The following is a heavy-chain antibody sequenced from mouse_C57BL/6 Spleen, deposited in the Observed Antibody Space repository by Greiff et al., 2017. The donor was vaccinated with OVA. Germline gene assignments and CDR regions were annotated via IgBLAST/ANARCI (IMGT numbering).Heavy chain of an antibody. D-gene: IGHD3-3*01. CDR2: IDPSDSYT. Sequence: QVQLQQSGAELVMPGASVKLSCKASGYTFTSYWMHWVKQRPGQGLEWIGEIDPSDSYTNYNQKFKGKSTLTVDKSSSTAYMQLSSLTSEDSAVYYCARGWDYAMDYWGQGTSVTVSS. V-gene: IGHV1-69*01. J-gene: IGHJ4*01. CDR3: ARGWDYAMDY. CDR1: GYTFTSYW.